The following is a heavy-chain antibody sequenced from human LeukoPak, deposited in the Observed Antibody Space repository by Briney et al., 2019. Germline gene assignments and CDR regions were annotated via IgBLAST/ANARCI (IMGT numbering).Heavy chain of an antibody. CDR3: AKDGGLWVSAHWGDS. J-gene: IGHJ4*02. CDR1: GFTFSSYA. CDR2: ITTSDGNT. V-gene: IGHV3-23*01. Sequence: GGSLRLSCAASGFTFSSYAMNWVRQAPGKGLEWVSTITTSDGNTYYADSVKGRFTVSRDNSKNTLFLQMNSLRAEDTAVYYCAKDGGLWVSAHWGDSWGRGTLVTVSS. D-gene: IGHD7-27*01.